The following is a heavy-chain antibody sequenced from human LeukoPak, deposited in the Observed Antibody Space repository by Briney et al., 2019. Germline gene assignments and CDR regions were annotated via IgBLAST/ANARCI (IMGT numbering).Heavy chain of an antibody. CDR2: IYSGGST. Sequence: PGGTLRLSCAASGFTVSSNYMSWVRQAPGKGLQWVSAIYSGGSTSYTDSVKGRFTISRDNSKNTLYLQMNSLRVEDTAVYYCARDDDGSYSLGYWGQGTLVTVSS. CDR3: ARDDDGSYSLGY. V-gene: IGHV3-53*01. CDR1: GFTVSSNY. D-gene: IGHD1-26*01. J-gene: IGHJ4*02.